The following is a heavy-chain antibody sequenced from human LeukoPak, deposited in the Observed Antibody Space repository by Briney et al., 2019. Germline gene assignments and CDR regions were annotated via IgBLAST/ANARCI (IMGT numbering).Heavy chain of an antibody. CDR1: GGSISSSSYY. Sequence: SETLSLTCTVSGGSISSSSYYWGRIRQPPGKGLEWIGEIYHSGSTDYNPSLKSRVTMSVDKPKNQFSLKMTSVTAADTAVYYCTRDSTVRSWYFDLWGRGTLVTVSS. J-gene: IGHJ2*01. CDR3: TRDSTVRSWYFDL. CDR2: IYHSGST. D-gene: IGHD4-17*01. V-gene: IGHV4-39*07.